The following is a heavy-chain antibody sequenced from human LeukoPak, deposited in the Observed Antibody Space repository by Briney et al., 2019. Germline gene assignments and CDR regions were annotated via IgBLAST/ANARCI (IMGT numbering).Heavy chain of an antibody. CDR1: GFTFSSYS. CDR2: ISSSSSYI. D-gene: IGHD6-19*01. CDR3: ARDLAVAGHYYYGMDV. J-gene: IGHJ6*04. V-gene: IGHV3-21*01. Sequence: GGSLRLSCAASGFTFSSYSMNWVRQAPGKGLEWVSSISSSSSYIYYADSVKGRYTISRDNAKNSLYLQMNSLRAEDTAVYYCARDLAVAGHYYYGMDVWGKGTTVTVSS.